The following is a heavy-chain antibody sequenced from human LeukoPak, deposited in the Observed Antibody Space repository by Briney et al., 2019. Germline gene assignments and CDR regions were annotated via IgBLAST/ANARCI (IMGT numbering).Heavy chain of an antibody. CDR3: ATSALTGVAFDF. CDR1: GFTFSSYD. V-gene: IGHV3-48*03. J-gene: IGHJ3*01. D-gene: IGHD6-6*01. CDR2: IGRSGSTA. Sequence: GGSLRLSCVASGFTFSSYDMNWVRQAPGKGLEWLSYIGRSGSTAYYADSVKGRFTISRDNAKNSLFLQMNSLRAEDSAVYYCATSALTGVAFDFWGQGTMVTVSS.